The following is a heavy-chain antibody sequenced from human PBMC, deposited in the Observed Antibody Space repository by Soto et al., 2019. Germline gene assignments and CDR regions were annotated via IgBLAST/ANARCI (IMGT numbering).Heavy chain of an antibody. Sequence: PGGSLRLSCVASGFTFSSYEMNWVRQAPGKGLEWVSYISSSGGTIYYTDSVKGRFTISRDNAKKSLYLQMNSLRAEDTAVYYCVRFGGAAAGPGDYWGQGTLVTVS. CDR2: ISSSGGTI. D-gene: IGHD6-13*01. V-gene: IGHV3-48*03. CDR3: VRFGGAAAGPGDY. CDR1: GFTFSSYE. J-gene: IGHJ4*02.